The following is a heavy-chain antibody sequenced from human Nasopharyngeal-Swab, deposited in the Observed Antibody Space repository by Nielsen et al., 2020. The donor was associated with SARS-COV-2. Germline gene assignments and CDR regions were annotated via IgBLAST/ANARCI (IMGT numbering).Heavy chain of an antibody. D-gene: IGHD3-3*01. V-gene: IGHV4-31*03. CDR3: ARVSVFYYYYGMDV. J-gene: IGHJ6*02. CDR1: GGSMSSGGYY. CDR2: IYYSGST. Sequence: SETLSLTCTVSGGSMSSGGYYWSWIRQHPGKGLEWIGYIYYSGSTYYNPSLKSRVTISVDTSKNQCSLKLSSVTAADTAVYYCARVSVFYYYYGMDVWGQGTTVTVSS.